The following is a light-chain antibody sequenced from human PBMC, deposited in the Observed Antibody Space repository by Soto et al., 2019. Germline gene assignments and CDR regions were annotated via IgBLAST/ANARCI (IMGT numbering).Light chain of an antibody. V-gene: IGKV4-1*01. CDR3: QQYYSTPYT. Sequence: DIVMTQSPDSLAVSLGERATINCQSSQSILYSSNNNNYLAWYQQKPGQPPKLLIYWASIRESGVPDRFSGSASGTDFTLTITSLQAEDEAVYYCQQYYSTPYTFGQGTKLEIK. CDR2: WAS. CDR1: QSILYSSNNNNY. J-gene: IGKJ2*01.